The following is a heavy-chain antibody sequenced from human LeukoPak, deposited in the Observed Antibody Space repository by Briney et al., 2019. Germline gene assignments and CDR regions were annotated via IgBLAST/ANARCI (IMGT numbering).Heavy chain of an antibody. CDR1: GGSISSYY. V-gene: IGHV4-4*07. Sequence: SETLSLTCTVSGGSISSYYWSWIRQPAGKGLEWIGRIYTSGSTNYNPSLKSRVTMLVDTSKNQFSLKLSSVTAADTAVYYCARVPEDGSGYNNWFDPWGQGTLVTVSS. CDR2: IYTSGST. D-gene: IGHD3-10*01. J-gene: IGHJ5*02. CDR3: ARVPEDGSGYNNWFDP.